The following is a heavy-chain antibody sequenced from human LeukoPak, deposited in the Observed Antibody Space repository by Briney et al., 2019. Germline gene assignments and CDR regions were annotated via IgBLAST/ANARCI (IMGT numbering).Heavy chain of an antibody. D-gene: IGHD5-18*01. CDR2: FDPEDDET. V-gene: IGHV1-24*01. CDR1: GYTLTELS. Sequence: ASVKVSCKVSGYTLTELSMHWVRQAPGKGLEWMGSFDPEDDETNYAQKFQGRVTMTEDTSTDTAYMELSSLRSEDTAMYYCARSDTAMGRLDYWGQGTLVTVSS. CDR3: ARSDTAMGRLDY. J-gene: IGHJ4*02.